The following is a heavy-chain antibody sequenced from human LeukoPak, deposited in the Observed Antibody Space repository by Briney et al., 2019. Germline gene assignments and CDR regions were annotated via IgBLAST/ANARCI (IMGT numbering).Heavy chain of an antibody. J-gene: IGHJ4*02. CDR3: AKDTSASYEIQFDY. CDR1: GFTFDDNA. CDR2: ISWNGDTI. V-gene: IGHV3-9*01. D-gene: IGHD3-9*01. Sequence: GGSLRLSCAASGFTFDDNAMHWVRQAPGKGLEWVSGISWNGDTIGYADSVKGRFTISRDNAKNSLYLQMNSLRVEDTAFYYCAKDTSASYEIQFDYWGQGTLVTVSS.